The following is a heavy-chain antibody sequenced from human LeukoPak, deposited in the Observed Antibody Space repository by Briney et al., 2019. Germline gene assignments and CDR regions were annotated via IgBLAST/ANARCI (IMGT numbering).Heavy chain of an antibody. CDR1: GFTFGDYA. D-gene: IGHD6-13*01. CDR3: TRDTQTSYSSSWYYYYYGMDV. V-gene: IGHV3-49*04. J-gene: IGHJ6*02. CDR2: IRSKAYGGTT. Sequence: GGSLRLSCTASGFTFGDYAMSWVRQAPGKGLEWVGFIRSKAYGGTTEYAASVKGRFTISRDDSKSIAYLQMNSLKTGDTAVYYCTRDTQTSYSSSWYYYYYGMDVWGQGTTVTVSS.